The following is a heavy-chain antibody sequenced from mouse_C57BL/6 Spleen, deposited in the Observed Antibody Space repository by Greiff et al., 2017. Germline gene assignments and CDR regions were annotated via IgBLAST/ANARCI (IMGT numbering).Heavy chain of an antibody. J-gene: IGHJ2*01. CDR2: ISDGGSYT. D-gene: IGHD1-1*01. CDR3: ARDADYGSSPFDY. V-gene: IGHV5-4*01. Sequence: EVQLQESGGGLVKPGGSLKLSCAASGFTFSSYAMSWVRQTPEKRLEWVATISDGGSYTYYPDNVKGRFTISRDNAKNNLYLQMSHLKSEDTAMYYCARDADYGSSPFDYWGQGTTLTVSS. CDR1: GFTFSSYA.